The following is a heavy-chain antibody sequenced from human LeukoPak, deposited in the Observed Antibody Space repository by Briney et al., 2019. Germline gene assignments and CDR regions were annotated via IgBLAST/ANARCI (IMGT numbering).Heavy chain of an antibody. J-gene: IGHJ5*02. CDR3: AREGQQLVRWFDP. D-gene: IGHD6-13*01. Sequence: GGSLRLSCAAAGFTFSSYWMHWVRQAPGKGLVWVSRINSDGSSTSYVDSVKGRFTISRDNAKNTVFLQMNSLRAEDTAVYYCAREGQQLVRWFDPWGQGTLVTVSS. CDR1: GFTFSSYW. V-gene: IGHV3-74*01. CDR2: INSDGSST.